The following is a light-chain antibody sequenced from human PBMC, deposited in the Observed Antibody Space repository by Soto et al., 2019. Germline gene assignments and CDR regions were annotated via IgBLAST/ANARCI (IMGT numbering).Light chain of an antibody. V-gene: IGKV1-27*01. CDR3: LQHNSYPIT. CDR1: QDIGNF. CDR2: AAS. J-gene: IGKJ5*01. Sequence: DIQMTQSPSSLSAFVGDRVTITCRASQDIGNFLAWYQQKPGKVPKLLIYAASTLQSGVPSRFSGSGSGTDFTLTISSLQPEDVATYYCLQHNSYPITFGQGTRLEIK.